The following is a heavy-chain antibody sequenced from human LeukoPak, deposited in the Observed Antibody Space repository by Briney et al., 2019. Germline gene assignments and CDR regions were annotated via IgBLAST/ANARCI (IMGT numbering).Heavy chain of an antibody. V-gene: IGHV2-70*04. D-gene: IGHD6-6*01. CDR1: GFSLSTSGMR. CDR3: ARIGYSSSSDY. Sequence: SGPTLVNPTQTLTLTCTFSGFSLSTSGMRVSWIRQPPGKALEWVARIDWDDDKFYSTSLKTRLTISKDTSKNQVVLTMTNMDPVDTATYYCARIGYSSSSDYWGQGTLVTVSS. CDR2: IDWDDDK. J-gene: IGHJ4*02.